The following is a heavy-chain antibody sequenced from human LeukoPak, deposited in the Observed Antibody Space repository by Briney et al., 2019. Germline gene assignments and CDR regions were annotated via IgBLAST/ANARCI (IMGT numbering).Heavy chain of an antibody. CDR2: VHDSGST. Sequence: SETLSLTCSVSGGSIRSYYWSWIRQPPGKGLEWIGYVHDSGSTYYNPSLKSRLTMSADPSKNQFSLKLTSVAAADTAVYYCARGGGYSYGYYFDYWGQGTLVTVSS. D-gene: IGHD5-18*01. J-gene: IGHJ4*02. V-gene: IGHV4-59*08. CDR3: ARGGGYSYGYYFDY. CDR1: GGSIRSYY.